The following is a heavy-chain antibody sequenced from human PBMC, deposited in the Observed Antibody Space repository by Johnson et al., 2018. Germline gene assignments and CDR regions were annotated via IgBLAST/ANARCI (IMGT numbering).Heavy chain of an antibody. Sequence: EVQLVESGGGLVKPGGSLRLSCAASGFTFSSYSMNWVRQAPGKGLEWVSSISSSSSYIYYADSVKGRFTISRDNAKNSLYLQMNSLRAEDTAVYYCARERGSGSYWRDDAFDIWGQGTMVTVSS. V-gene: IGHV3-21*01. CDR1: GFTFSSYS. J-gene: IGHJ3*02. CDR2: ISSSSSYI. D-gene: IGHD1-26*01. CDR3: ARERGSGSYWRDDAFDI.